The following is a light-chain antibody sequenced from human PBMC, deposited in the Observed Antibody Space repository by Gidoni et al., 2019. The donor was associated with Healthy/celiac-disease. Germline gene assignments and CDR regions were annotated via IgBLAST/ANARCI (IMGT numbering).Light chain of an antibody. CDR1: QSIGSS. CDR2: YAS. J-gene: IGKJ4*01. CDR3: HQISCFPLT. Sequence: EIVSTQPPDFQSVTPKEKVTITCRARQSIGSSLHWYQQEPEQSQKLLIKYASQSFSGVASWFSGGGSGADFTLTIISLEAEDAATYCCHQISCFPLTFGGGTKVEIK. V-gene: IGKV6-21*01.